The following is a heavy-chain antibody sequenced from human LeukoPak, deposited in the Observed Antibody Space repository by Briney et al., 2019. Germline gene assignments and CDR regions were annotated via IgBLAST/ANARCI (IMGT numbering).Heavy chain of an antibody. CDR2: ISGSGGST. D-gene: IGHD1-26*01. CDR1: GFTFSSHV. V-gene: IGHV3-23*01. J-gene: IGHJ4*02. CDR3: ATPAIVGPTGRGFDY. Sequence: PGGSLRLSCAASGFTFSSHVMSWVRQAPGKGLEWVSGISGSGGSTYYADSVKGRFTISRDNSKNTLYLQMNSLRVEDTAVYYCATPAIVGPTGRGFDYWGQGTLVTVSS.